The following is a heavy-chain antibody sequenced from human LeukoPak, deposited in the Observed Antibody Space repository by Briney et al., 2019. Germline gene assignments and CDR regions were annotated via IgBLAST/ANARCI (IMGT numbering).Heavy chain of an antibody. D-gene: IGHD2-2*01. Sequence: GASVKVSCKASGYTFTSYGISWVRQAPGQGLEWMGWISAYNGNTNYAQELQGRVTMTTDTSTSTAYMELRSLRSDDTAVYYCARVVPAAAGYYYYYMDVWGKGTTVTISS. CDR3: ARVVPAAAGYYYYYMDV. CDR2: ISAYNGNT. J-gene: IGHJ6*03. CDR1: GYTFTSYG. V-gene: IGHV1-18*01.